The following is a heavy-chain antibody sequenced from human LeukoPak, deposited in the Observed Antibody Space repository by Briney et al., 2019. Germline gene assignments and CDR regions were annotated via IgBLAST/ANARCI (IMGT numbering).Heavy chain of an antibody. Sequence: ASVKVSCKASGYTFTGYYMHWVRQAPGQGLEWMGWMNPNSGNTGYAQKFQGRVTMTRNTSISTAYMELSSLRSEDTAVYYCARSPPAPHYDILTGYWVNWFDPWGQGTLVTVSS. J-gene: IGHJ5*02. CDR1: GYTFTGYY. CDR2: MNPNSGNT. D-gene: IGHD3-9*01. V-gene: IGHV1-8*02. CDR3: ARSPPAPHYDILTGYWVNWFDP.